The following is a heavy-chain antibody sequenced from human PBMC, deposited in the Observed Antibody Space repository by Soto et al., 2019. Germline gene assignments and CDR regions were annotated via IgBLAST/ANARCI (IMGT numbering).Heavy chain of an antibody. V-gene: IGHV3-53*01. CDR3: ARGGQVRGGLDV. J-gene: IGHJ6*02. D-gene: IGHD2-15*01. CDR1: GFTVISNY. CDR2: IYSNGNT. Sequence: EVQLVESGGGLIQPGGSLRLSCAASGFTVISNYMSWVRQAPGKGLEWVSFIYSNGNTYYADSVEGRFSSSRDNSNKMVDLQMDSLRAEATAVYYCARGGQVRGGLDVWGQGTTVNGSS.